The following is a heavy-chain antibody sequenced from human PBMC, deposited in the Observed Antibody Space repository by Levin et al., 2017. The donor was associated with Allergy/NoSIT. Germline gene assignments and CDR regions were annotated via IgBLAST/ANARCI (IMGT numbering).Heavy chain of an antibody. D-gene: IGHD3-9*01. J-gene: IGHJ3*02. CDR1: GGSISSSSYY. V-gene: IGHV4-39*01. CDR3: ASQNYDILTGYPWDAFDI. CDR2: IYYSGST. Sequence: PSETLSLTCTVSGGSISSSSYYWGWIRQPPGKGLEWIGSIYYSGSTYYNPSLKSRVTISVDTSKNQFSLKLSSVTAADTAVYYCASQNYDILTGYPWDAFDIWGQGTMVTVSS.